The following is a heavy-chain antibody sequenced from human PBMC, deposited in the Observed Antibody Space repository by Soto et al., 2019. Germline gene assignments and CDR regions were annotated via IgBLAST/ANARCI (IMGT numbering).Heavy chain of an antibody. CDR3: AKEEPLGLLLWRARAYGMDV. Sequence: GGSLRLSCAASGFTFSSYGMHWVRQAPGKGLEWVAVISYDGSNKYYADSVKGRFTISRDNSKNTLYLQMNSLRAEDTAVYYCAKEEPLGLLLWRARAYGMDVWGQGTTVTVSS. J-gene: IGHJ6*02. CDR2: ISYDGSNK. V-gene: IGHV3-30*18. D-gene: IGHD2-15*01. CDR1: GFTFSSYG.